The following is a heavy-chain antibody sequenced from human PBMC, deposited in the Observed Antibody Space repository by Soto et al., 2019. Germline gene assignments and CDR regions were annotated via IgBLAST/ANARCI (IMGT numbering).Heavy chain of an antibody. J-gene: IGHJ4*02. CDR2: ISSSSSYI. V-gene: IGHV3-21*01. Sequence: VQLVESGGGLVKPGGSLRLSCAASGVTFSSARMNWVRQAPGKGLEWVSSISSSSSYIYYADSVKGRFTIPRDNAKNALYLQMDSLRAEDTAVHYCASRTSGYFFDYWGQGTLVTVSS. CDR3: ASRTSGYFFDY. CDR1: GVTFSSAR. D-gene: IGHD1-26*01.